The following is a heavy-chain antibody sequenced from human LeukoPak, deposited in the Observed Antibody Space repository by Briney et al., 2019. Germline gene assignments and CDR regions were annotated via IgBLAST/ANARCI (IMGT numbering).Heavy chain of an antibody. CDR3: ARTDSSGYYVDH. CDR1: GGSFSGYY. V-gene: IGHV4-34*09. CDR2: IYYSGST. Sequence: PSETLSLTCAVYGGSFSGYYWSWIRQPPGKGLEWIGYIYYSGSTYYNPSLKSRITISVDTSKNQFSLKLSSVTAADTAVYYCARTDSSGYYVDHWGQGTLVTVSS. D-gene: IGHD3-22*01. J-gene: IGHJ4*02.